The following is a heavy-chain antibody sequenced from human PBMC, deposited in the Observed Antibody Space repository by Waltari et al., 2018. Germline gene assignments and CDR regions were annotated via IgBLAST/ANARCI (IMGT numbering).Heavy chain of an antibody. CDR1: GFTVSSNY. D-gene: IGHD2-15*01. V-gene: IGHV3-53*02. CDR3: ARGGVYCSGGSCYHKTYYYYMDV. J-gene: IGHJ6*03. CDR2: IYSGGST. Sequence: EVQLVETGGGLIQPGGSLRLSCAASGFTVSSNYMSWVRQAPGKGLEWVSVIYSGGSTYYADSVKGRFTISRDNSKNTLYLQMNSLRAEDTAVYYCARGGVYCSGGSCYHKTYYYYMDVWGKGTTVTVSS.